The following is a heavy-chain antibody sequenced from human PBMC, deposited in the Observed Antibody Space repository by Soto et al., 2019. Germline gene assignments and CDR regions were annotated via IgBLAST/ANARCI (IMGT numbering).Heavy chain of an antibody. J-gene: IGHJ6*02. CDR2: MSGSGGST. D-gene: IGHD6-13*01. V-gene: IGHV3-23*01. CDR3: AKDRVAAADVYYYYGMDV. CDR1: GFTFSSYA. Sequence: GGSLRLSCAASGFTFSSYAMSWVRQAPGKGLEWVSAMSGSGGSTYYADSVKGRFTISRDNSKNTLYLQMNSLRAEDTAVYYCAKDRVAAADVYYYYGMDVWGQGTTVTVSS.